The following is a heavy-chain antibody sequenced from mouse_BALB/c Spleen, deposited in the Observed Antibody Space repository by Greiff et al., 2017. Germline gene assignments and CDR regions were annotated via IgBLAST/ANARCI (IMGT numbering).Heavy chain of an antibody. Sequence: EVQLQQSGAELVKPGASVKLSCTASGFNIKDTYMHWVKQRPEQGLEWIGRIDPANGNTKYDPKFQGKATITADTSSNTAYLQLSSLTSKDTAVYYCARESYGNYYYAMDYWGQGTSVTVSS. CDR3: ARESYGNYYYAMDY. V-gene: IGHV14-3*02. CDR2: IDPANGNT. CDR1: GFNIKDTY. D-gene: IGHD2-1*01. J-gene: IGHJ4*01.